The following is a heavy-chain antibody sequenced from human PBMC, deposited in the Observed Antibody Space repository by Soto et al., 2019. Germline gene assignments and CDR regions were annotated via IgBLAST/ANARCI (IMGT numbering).Heavy chain of an antibody. V-gene: IGHV5-10-1*01. J-gene: IGHJ4*02. CDR2: IDPSDSYT. D-gene: IGHD4-4*01. CDR3: ASLMTTVTTDDY. CDR1: GYSFTSYW. Sequence: PGESLKISCKGSGYSFTSYWISWVRQMPGKGLEWMGRIDPSDSYTNYSPSFQGHVTISADKSISTAYLQWSSLKASDTAMYYCASLMTTVTTDDYWGQRTLVTVSS.